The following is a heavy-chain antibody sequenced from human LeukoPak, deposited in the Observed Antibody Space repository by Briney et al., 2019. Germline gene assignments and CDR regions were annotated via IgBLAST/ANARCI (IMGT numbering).Heavy chain of an antibody. Sequence: GGSLRLSCAASGFTFSSYWMHWVRQAPGKGLVWVSRINSDGSSTNYADSVKGRFTISRDNAKNTLYLQMNSLRAEDTAVYYCAKALDVVVIVGVDYWGQGTLVTVSS. CDR2: INSDGSST. CDR3: AKALDVVVIVGVDY. J-gene: IGHJ4*02. CDR1: GFTFSSYW. D-gene: IGHD2-21*01. V-gene: IGHV3-74*01.